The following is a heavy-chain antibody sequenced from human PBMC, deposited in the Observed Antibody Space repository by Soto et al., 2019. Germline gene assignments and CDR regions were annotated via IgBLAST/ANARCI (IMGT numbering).Heavy chain of an antibody. Sequence: SETLSLTCTVSGGSISSSSYYWGWIRQPPGKGLEWIGSIYYSGSTYYNPSLKSRVTISVDTSKNQFSLKLSSVTAADTAVYYCARQYYDYIWGSYRYYFDYWGQGTLVTVSS. CDR3: ARQYYDYIWGSYRYYFDY. CDR1: GGSISSSSYY. V-gene: IGHV4-39*01. D-gene: IGHD3-16*02. J-gene: IGHJ4*02. CDR2: IYYSGST.